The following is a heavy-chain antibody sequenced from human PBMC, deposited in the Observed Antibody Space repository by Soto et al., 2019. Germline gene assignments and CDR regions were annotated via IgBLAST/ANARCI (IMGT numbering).Heavy chain of an antibody. D-gene: IGHD2-2*01. J-gene: IGHJ6*02. CDR1: GGTFSSYA. CDR2: IIPISDAT. V-gene: IGHV1-69*01. CDR3: ARSQGSSTSLEIYYYYYYGMDV. Sequence: QVQLVQSGAEVKKPGSSVKVSCKASGGTFSSYAISWVRQAPGQGLEWMGGIIPISDATNYAQKFLGRVTITADESTSTAYMELSSLRSEDTAVYYCARSQGSSTSLEIYYYYYYGMDVWGQGTTVTVSS.